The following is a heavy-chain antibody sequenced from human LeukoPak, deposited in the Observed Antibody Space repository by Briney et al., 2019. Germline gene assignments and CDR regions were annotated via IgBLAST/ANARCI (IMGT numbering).Heavy chain of an antibody. CDR3: ARGFGYCGGDCQVDY. V-gene: IGHV1-18*01. J-gene: IGHJ4*02. CDR1: GYTFTSYG. Sequence: ASVKVSCKASGYTFTSYGISWVRQAPGQGLEWMGWISAYNGNTNYAQKLQGRVTMTTDTSTSTAYMELRNLRSDDTAVYYCARGFGYCGGDCQVDYWGQGTLVTVSS. D-gene: IGHD2-21*02. CDR2: ISAYNGNT.